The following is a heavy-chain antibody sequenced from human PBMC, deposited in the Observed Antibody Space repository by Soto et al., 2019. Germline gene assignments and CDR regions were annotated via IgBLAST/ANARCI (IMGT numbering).Heavy chain of an antibody. D-gene: IGHD2-15*01. CDR1: GFTFSSYS. CDR2: ISSSSSYI. V-gene: IGHV3-21*01. J-gene: IGHJ6*02. CDR3: ARGGGSMGLGVLHFYYYGMDV. Sequence: GGSLRLSCAASGFTFSSYSLNWVRQAPGKGLEWVSSISSSSSYIYYADSVKGRFTIFRDNAKNSLYLQMNSLRAEETAVYYCARGGGSMGLGVLHFYYYGMDVWDQGTTVTGAS.